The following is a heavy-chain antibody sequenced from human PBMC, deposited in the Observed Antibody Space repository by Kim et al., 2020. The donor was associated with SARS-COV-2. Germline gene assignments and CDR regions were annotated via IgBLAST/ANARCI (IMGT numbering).Heavy chain of an antibody. V-gene: IGHV3-21*01. D-gene: IGHD3-22*01. J-gene: IGHJ1*01. CDR2: ISSRSSYI. Sequence: GGTLRFSCAASGFTFSSYSMNWVRQAPGKGLEWVSSISSRSSYIYYADSVKGRFTISRDNATNSLYLQMNSLRAEDTAVYDCARGDRNSVYYFVDHWGQG. CDR3: ARGDRNSVYYFVDH. CDR1: GFTFSSYS.